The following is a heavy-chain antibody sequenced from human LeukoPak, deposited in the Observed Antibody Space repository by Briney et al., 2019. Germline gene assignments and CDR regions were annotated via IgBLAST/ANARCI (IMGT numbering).Heavy chain of an antibody. D-gene: IGHD2-2*01. J-gene: IGHJ5*02. CDR3: ARDYAHAAINDRWFDP. CDR1: GGSISSGGYY. CDR2: IYHSGST. Sequence: PSQTLSLTCTVSGGSISSGGYYWSWIRQPPGKGLEWIGYIYHSGSTYYNPSLKSRVTISVDRSKNQFSLKLSSVTAADTAVYYCARDYAHAAINDRWFDPWGQGTLVTVSS. V-gene: IGHV4-30-2*01.